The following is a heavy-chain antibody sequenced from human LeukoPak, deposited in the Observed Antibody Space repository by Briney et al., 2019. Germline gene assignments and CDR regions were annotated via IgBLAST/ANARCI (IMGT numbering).Heavy chain of an antibody. D-gene: IGHD2-2*01. CDR3: ARDRGGVPSAKGAFYFDY. Sequence: SETLSLTCTVSGYSISTGYYWDWIRQPPGKGLEWIGTFYHGGSTNYNPSLKSRVTMSVDTSKNQFSLKLSSVAAADTAVYFCARDRGGVPSAKGAFYFDYWGQGTLVTVSS. CDR1: GYSISTGYY. V-gene: IGHV4-38-2*02. CDR2: FYHGGST. J-gene: IGHJ4*02.